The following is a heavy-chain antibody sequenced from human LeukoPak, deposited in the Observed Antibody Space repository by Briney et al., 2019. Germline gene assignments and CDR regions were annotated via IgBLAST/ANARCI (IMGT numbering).Heavy chain of an antibody. CDR2: IKSKGDGETT. D-gene: IGHD1-14*01. CDR3: TTDPTVWYTFDL. J-gene: IGHJ2*01. V-gene: IGHV3-15*01. Sequence: AGGSLRLSCAASGFTFVNAWMNWVRQAPGKGLEWVGRIKSKGDGETTDYAAPVKGRFIISRDESKNMLHLQMNSLKTEDTATYYCTTDPTVWYTFDLWGRGTLVIVSS. CDR1: GFTFVNAW.